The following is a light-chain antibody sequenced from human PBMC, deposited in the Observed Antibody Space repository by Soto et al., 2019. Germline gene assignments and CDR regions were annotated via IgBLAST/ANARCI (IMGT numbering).Light chain of an antibody. CDR2: DVI. V-gene: IGLV2-14*03. CDR3: SSYTSNSTPLV. Sequence: QSVLTQPASVSGSPGQSITISCTGTSSDIGGYNYVSWYQQHPGKAPKLMIYDVIHRPSGVSNRFSGSKSGNTASLTISGLQAEDEADYYCSSYTSNSTPLVFGTGPKVTVL. CDR1: SSDIGGYNY. J-gene: IGLJ1*01.